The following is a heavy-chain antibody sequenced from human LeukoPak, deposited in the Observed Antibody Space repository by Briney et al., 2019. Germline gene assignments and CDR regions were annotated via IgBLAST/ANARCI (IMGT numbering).Heavy chain of an antibody. CDR1: GFTFSSYS. Sequence: PGGSLRLSCAASGFTFSSYSMNWVRQAPGKGLEWVSSISSSSSYIYYADSVKGRFTISRDNAKNSLYLQMNSLRAEDMALYYCAKARSSTSGPYYFDYWGQGTLVTVSS. J-gene: IGHJ4*02. D-gene: IGHD2-2*01. CDR3: AKARSSTSGPYYFDY. V-gene: IGHV3-21*04. CDR2: ISSSSSYI.